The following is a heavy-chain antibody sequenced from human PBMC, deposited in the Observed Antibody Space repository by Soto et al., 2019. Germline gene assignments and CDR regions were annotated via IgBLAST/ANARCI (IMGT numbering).Heavy chain of an antibody. J-gene: IGHJ6*02. CDR2: ISAYNGNT. V-gene: IGHV1-18*01. CDR1: GYTFTNYD. Sequence: QVQLVQSGAEVKKPGASVKVSCKASGYTFTNYDFSWVRQAPGQGLEWMGWISAYNGNTNYAQKLQGRVTMTTDTSTSTAYMELRSLRSDDTAVYYCASSVGRSGSSALYYYGMDVWGQGTTVTVSS. D-gene: IGHD3-10*01. CDR3: ASSVGRSGSSALYYYGMDV.